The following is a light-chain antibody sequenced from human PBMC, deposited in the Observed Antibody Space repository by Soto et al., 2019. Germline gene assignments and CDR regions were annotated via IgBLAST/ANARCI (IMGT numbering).Light chain of an antibody. CDR3: QQYNNWPPV. J-gene: IGKJ2*01. CDR1: QSVSSN. Sequence: EIVMTQSPATLSVSPGERATLSCRASQSVSSNLAWYQQKPGQAPRLLIYGASTRATGIPARFSGSGSGTEFTLTISSLQSEDFAVYYCQQYNNWPPVFGQGTMLEIK. CDR2: GAS. V-gene: IGKV3-15*01.